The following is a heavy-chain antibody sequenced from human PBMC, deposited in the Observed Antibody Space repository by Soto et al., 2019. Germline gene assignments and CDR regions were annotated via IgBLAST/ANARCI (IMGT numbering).Heavy chain of an antibody. V-gene: IGHV3-23*01. CDR1: GFTFSNYA. Sequence: EVRLSESGGGLVQPGGSLGLSCAASGFTFSNYAMSWVRQAPGKGLEWVSDISASGGNTYYADSVKGRFTISRDNSKNTLYLQMDSLRAEDTATYYCAKDVGTYSSSFDYWGQGTLVTVSS. J-gene: IGHJ4*02. CDR3: AKDVGTYSSSFDY. D-gene: IGHD1-26*01. CDR2: ISASGGNT.